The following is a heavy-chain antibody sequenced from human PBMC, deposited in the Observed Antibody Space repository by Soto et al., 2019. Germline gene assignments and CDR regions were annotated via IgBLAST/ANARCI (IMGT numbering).Heavy chain of an antibody. V-gene: IGHV1-24*01. CDR1: GHSLNELC. J-gene: IGHJ1*01. D-gene: IGHD3-10*01. Sequence: ASVKVSCKVSGHSLNELCMHWVRQPPGKGLEWIGGFDPEEGKMIYAQNFQGRVTMTEDTSTDTAYMELNSLTSEDTAIYYCATDLGVALAPLSILYFQQWGQGTVVTVSS. CDR3: ATDLGVALAPLSILYFQQ. CDR2: FDPEEGKM.